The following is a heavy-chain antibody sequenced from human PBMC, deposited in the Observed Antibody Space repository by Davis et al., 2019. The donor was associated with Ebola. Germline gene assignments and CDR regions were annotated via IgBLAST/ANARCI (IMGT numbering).Heavy chain of an antibody. Sequence: ASVKVSCKASGYTFTSYDINWVRQAPGQGLEWMGIINPSGGSTSYAQKFQGRVTMTRDTSTSTVYMELSSLRSEDTAVYYCARDSLPYDSSGYQRWFDPRGQGTLVTVSS. J-gene: IGHJ5*02. V-gene: IGHV1-46*01. D-gene: IGHD3-22*01. CDR2: INPSGGST. CDR1: GYTFTSYD. CDR3: ARDSLPYDSSGYQRWFDP.